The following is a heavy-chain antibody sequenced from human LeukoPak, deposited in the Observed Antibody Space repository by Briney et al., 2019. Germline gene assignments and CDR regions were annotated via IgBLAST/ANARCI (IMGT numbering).Heavy chain of an antibody. V-gene: IGHV4-34*01. CDR2: INHSGST. CDR3: ARGDGSGSYFSYYYYYMDV. Sequence: SETLSLTCGVYGGSFSGYYWTWIRQPPGKGLEWIGEINHSGSTSYNPSLKSRVTISVDTSKNQFSLKLSSVTAADTAVYYCARGDGSGSYFSYYYYYMDVWGKGTTVTISS. CDR1: GGSFSGYY. D-gene: IGHD3-10*01. J-gene: IGHJ6*03.